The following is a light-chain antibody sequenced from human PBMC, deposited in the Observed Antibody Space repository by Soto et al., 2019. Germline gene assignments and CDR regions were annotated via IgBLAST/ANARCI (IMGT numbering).Light chain of an antibody. Sequence: EIVLTQSPGTLSLSSGERATLSCRASQSVRSNYLAWYQQKPGQDPRLLIYGASSRATGIPDRFGGSGSETDFTLTISRQEPEDFAVYYCQQYASSPLTFGGGTKVEIQ. CDR3: QQYASSPLT. J-gene: IGKJ4*01. CDR2: GAS. CDR1: QSVRSNY. V-gene: IGKV3-20*01.